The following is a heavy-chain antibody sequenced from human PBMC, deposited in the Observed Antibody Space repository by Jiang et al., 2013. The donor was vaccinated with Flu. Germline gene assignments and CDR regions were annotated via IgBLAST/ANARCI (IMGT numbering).Heavy chain of an antibody. CDR2: IIPIFGTA. D-gene: IGHD5-12*01. CDR3: ARYSLRGYSGYDYVGELDLHDAFDI. Sequence: SSYAISWVRQAPGQGLEWMGGIIPIFGTANYAQKFQGRVTITADESTSTAYMELSSLRSEDTAVYYCARYSLRGYSGYDYVGELDLHDAFDIWGQGTMVTVSS. V-gene: IGHV1-69*01. J-gene: IGHJ3*02. CDR1: SSYA.